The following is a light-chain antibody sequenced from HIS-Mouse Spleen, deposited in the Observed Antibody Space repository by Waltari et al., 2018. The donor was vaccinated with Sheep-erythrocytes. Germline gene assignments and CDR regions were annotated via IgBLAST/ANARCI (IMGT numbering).Light chain of an antibody. CDR3: CSYAGSYNHV. J-gene: IGLJ1*01. CDR2: DVS. Sequence: QSALTQPRSVSGSPGQSVTISCTGTSSDVGGYNYVSWYQQHPGKAPKLMIYDVSKRPSGVPCRFSGSKSGNTASLTSSGLQAEDEADYYCCSYAGSYNHVFATGTKVTVL. CDR1: SSDVGGYNY. V-gene: IGLV2-11*01.